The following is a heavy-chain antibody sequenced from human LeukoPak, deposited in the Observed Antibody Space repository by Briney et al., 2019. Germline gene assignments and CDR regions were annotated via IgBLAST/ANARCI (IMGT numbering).Heavy chain of an antibody. V-gene: IGHV3-30*02. CDR2: IRYDGSNK. CDR1: GFTFSSYG. J-gene: IGHJ4*02. Sequence: GGSLRLSCAASGFTFSSYGMHWARQAPGKGLEWVAFIRYDGSNKYYADSVKGRFTISRDNSKNTLYPQMNSLRAEDTAVYYCAKEAQLALALDYWGQGTLVTVSS. D-gene: IGHD6-13*01. CDR3: AKEAQLALALDY.